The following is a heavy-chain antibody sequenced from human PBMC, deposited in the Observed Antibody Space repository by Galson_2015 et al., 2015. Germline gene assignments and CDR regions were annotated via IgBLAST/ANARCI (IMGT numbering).Heavy chain of an antibody. CDR2: IYYSGST. J-gene: IGHJ5*02. D-gene: IGHD3-3*01. V-gene: IGHV4-31*03. CDR3: ARAARFLEWLPLRVWFDP. CDR1: GGSISSGGYY. Sequence: TLSLTCTVSGGSISSGGYYWSWIRQHPGKGLEWIGYIYYSGSTYYNPSLKSRVTISVDTSKNQFSLKLSSVTAADTAVYYCARAARFLEWLPLRVWFDPWGQGTLVTVSS.